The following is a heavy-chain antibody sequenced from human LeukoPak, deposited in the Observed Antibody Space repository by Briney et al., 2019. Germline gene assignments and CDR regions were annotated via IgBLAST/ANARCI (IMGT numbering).Heavy chain of an antibody. Sequence: GGSLRLSCAASGFTFNTYGISWVRQAPGKGLEWVSAISGSGGSTYYADSVKGRFTISRDNSKNTLYLQMNSLRAEDTAVYYCAHTFDSSGYWSFDYWGQGTLVTVSS. D-gene: IGHD3-22*01. CDR1: GFTFNTYG. CDR2: ISGSGGST. V-gene: IGHV3-23*01. J-gene: IGHJ4*02. CDR3: AHTFDSSGYWSFDY.